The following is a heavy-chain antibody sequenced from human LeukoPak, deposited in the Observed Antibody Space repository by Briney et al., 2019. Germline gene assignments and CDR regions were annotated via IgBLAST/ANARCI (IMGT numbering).Heavy chain of an antibody. CDR3: ARDVGATPGWFDP. V-gene: IGHV4-59*01. CDR1: GGSFNSYY. CDR2: IYYSGST. D-gene: IGHD1-26*01. J-gene: IGHJ5*02. Sequence: PSETLSLTCTVSGGSFNSYYWSWIRQPPGKGLEWIGYIYYSGSTNYNPSLKSRVTISVETSKNQFSLKLSSVTAADTAVYYCARDVGATPGWFDPWGQGTLVTVSS.